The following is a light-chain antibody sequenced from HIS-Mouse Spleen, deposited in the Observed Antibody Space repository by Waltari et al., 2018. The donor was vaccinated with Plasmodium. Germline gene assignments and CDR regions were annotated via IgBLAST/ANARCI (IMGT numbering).Light chain of an antibody. CDR2: GAS. CDR1: QSVSSN. V-gene: IGKV3-15*01. CDR3: QQYNNWSFT. J-gene: IGKJ3*01. Sequence: EIVMTQSPATLSVSPGERATLSCRASQSVSSNLAWYQQKPGQPPRLLIYGASTRATGIPARFSGSGSGTEFTHTISSLQSEDFAVYYCQQYNNWSFTFGPGTKVDIK.